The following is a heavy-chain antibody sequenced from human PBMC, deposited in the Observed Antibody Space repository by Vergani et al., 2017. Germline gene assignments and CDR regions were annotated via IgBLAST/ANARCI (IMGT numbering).Heavy chain of an antibody. CDR1: GFTFNQYG. CDR3: ARDLRLLYNRFDP. V-gene: IGHV3-33*01. D-gene: IGHD1-14*01. J-gene: IGHJ5*02. CDR2: TWYDGNNK. Sequence: QVQLVESGGGVVQPGRPLRLSCAASGFTFNQYGMHWVRQAPGKGLEWVAVTWYDGNNKQYAYSVKGRFTISRDNSKSTMYLQMDSLRDADTGVYYCARDLRLLYNRFDPWGQGALVTVSS.